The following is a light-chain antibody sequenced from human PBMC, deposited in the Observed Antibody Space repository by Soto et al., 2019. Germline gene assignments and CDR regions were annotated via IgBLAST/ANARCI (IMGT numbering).Light chain of an antibody. CDR3: QQYNSYSIT. CDR1: QSISSW. Sequence: DIQMTQSPSTLSASVGDRFTITCRASQSISSWLAWYQQKPGKAPKLLIYGASSLESGVPSRFSGSGSGTEFTLTISSLQPDDFATYYCQQYNSYSITFGQGTRLEIK. V-gene: IGKV1-5*01. CDR2: GAS. J-gene: IGKJ5*01.